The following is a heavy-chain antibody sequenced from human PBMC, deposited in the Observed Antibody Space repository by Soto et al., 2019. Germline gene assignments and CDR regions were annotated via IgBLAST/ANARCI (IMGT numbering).Heavy chain of an antibody. D-gene: IGHD3-9*01. CDR3: ARSPDYDILTSPLDY. Sequence: GESLKISCKGSGYSFTSYWISWVRQMPGKGLEWMGRIDPSDSYTNYSPSFQGHVTISADKSISTAYLQWSSLKASDTAMYYCARSPDYDILTSPLDYWGQGTLVTVSS. V-gene: IGHV5-10-1*01. J-gene: IGHJ4*02. CDR2: IDPSDSYT. CDR1: GYSFTSYW.